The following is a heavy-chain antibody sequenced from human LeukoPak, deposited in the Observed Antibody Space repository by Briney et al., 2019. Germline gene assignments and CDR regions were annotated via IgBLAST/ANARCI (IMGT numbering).Heavy chain of an antibody. CDR2: IYTSGST. Sequence: SQTLSLTCTVSGGSISSGSYYWSWIRQPAGKGLEWIGRIYTSGSTNYNPSLKSRVTISVDTSKNHFSLKLSSVTAADTAMYYCARDARGSSGSYDYFDYWGQGTLVTVSS. CDR3: ARDARGSSGSYDYFDY. D-gene: IGHD1-26*01. V-gene: IGHV4-61*02. CDR1: GGSISSGSYY. J-gene: IGHJ4*02.